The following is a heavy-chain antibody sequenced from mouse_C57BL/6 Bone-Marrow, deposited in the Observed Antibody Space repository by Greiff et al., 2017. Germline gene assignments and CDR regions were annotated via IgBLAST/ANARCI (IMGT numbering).Heavy chain of an antibody. Sequence: QVQLKESGAELARPGASVKLSCKASGYTFTSYGISWVKQRTGQGLEWIGEIYPRSGNTYYNEKFKGKATLTADKSSSTAYMELRSLTSGDSAVYFCARESLTMITTDFDYWGQGTTLTVSS. J-gene: IGHJ2*01. CDR3: ARESLTMITTDFDY. V-gene: IGHV1-81*01. D-gene: IGHD2-4*01. CDR2: IYPRSGNT. CDR1: GYTFTSYG.